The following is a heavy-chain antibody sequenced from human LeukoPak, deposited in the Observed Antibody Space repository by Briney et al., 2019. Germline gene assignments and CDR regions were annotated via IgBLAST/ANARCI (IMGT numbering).Heavy chain of an antibody. J-gene: IGHJ3*02. CDR1: GGSISSGSSY. V-gene: IGHV4-61*09. D-gene: IGHD2-15*01. CDR3: AIPRDSSDAFDI. Sequence: SSETLSLTCTVSGGSISSGSSYWSWIRQPAGKGLEWIGHIYTTGSTNYNPSLKSRVTISVDTSKNQFSLKLSSVTAADTAVYYCAIPRDSSDAFDIWGQGTMVTVSS. CDR2: IYTTGST.